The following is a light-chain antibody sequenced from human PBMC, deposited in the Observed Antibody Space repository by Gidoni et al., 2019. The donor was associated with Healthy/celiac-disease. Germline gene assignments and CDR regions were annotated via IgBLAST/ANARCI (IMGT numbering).Light chain of an antibody. CDR2: YDS. V-gene: IGLV3-21*04. CDR1: NIGSKS. J-gene: IGLJ2*01. CDR3: QVWDSSSDEV. Sequence: SYVLTPPPSVSVAPGKTARITCGGNNIGSKSVHWYQQRPGQAPVLVIYYDSDRPSGIPERFYGSNSGNTATLTISRVEAGDEADYYGQVWDSSSDEVFGGGTKLTVL.